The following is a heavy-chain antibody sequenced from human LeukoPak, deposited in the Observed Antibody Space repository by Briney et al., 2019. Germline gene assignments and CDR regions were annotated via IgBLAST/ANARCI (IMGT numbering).Heavy chain of an antibody. CDR3: ARDRGYSSYYFDY. Sequence: PGGSLRLSCAASGFTFSSYGMHRVRQAPGKGLEWVAVIWYDGSNKYYADSVKGRFTISRDNSKNTLYLQMNSLRAEDTAVYYCARDRGYSSYYFDYWGQGTLVTVSS. D-gene: IGHD6-13*01. CDR2: IWYDGSNK. V-gene: IGHV3-33*01. CDR1: GFTFSSYG. J-gene: IGHJ4*02.